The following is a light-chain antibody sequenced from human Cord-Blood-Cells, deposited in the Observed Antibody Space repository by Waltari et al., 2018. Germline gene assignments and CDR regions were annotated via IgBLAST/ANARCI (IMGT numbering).Light chain of an antibody. CDR1: QGISSA. J-gene: IGKJ2*01. V-gene: IGKV1-13*02. CDR2: DAS. Sequence: AIQLTQSPSSLSASVGDRVTITCRASQGISSALAWYQQKPGKAPTLLIYDASSLESGVPSRFSGSGSGTDFTLTISSLQPEDFVTYYCQQFNSYPYTFGQGTKLEIK. CDR3: QQFNSYPYT.